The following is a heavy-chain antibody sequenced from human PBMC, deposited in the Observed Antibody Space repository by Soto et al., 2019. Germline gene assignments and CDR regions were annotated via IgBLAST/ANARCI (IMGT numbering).Heavy chain of an antibody. J-gene: IGHJ4*02. V-gene: IGHV4-59*12. Sequence: SETLSLTCTVSGGSISSYYWSWIRQPPGKGLEWIGYIYHSGSTYYNPSLKSRVTISVDRSKNQFSLKLSSVTAADTAVYYCARAAYGDYGGYFDYWGQGTLVTVSS. CDR3: ARAAYGDYGGYFDY. CDR2: IYHSGST. D-gene: IGHD4-17*01. CDR1: GGSISSYY.